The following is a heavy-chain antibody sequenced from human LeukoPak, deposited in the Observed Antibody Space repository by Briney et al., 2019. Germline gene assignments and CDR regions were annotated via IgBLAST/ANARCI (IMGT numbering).Heavy chain of an antibody. V-gene: IGHV1-2*02. CDR1: GYTFTGYY. CDR2: INPNSGGT. D-gene: IGHD3-10*01. Sequence: GASVKVSCKASGYTFTGYYMHWVRQAPGQGLEWMGWINPNSGGTNYAQKFQGRVTMTRDTSISTAYMELSRLRSDDTAVYYCARTGYGSGSYLAHDYWGQGTLVTVSS. J-gene: IGHJ4*02. CDR3: ARTGYGSGSYLAHDY.